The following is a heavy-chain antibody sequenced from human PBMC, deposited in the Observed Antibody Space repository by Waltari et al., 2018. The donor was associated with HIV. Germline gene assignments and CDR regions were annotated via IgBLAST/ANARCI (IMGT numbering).Heavy chain of an antibody. Sequence: QVHLMQSGAEVKKPGASVKVSCKASGYTFNNYDINWVRQATGQGLEWMGWMNPNSGNRGYAQKLQGRVTMTRDTSTSTAYMELSSLTSEDTAVYYCARAADAAVAWGAFDIWGQGTILTVSS. J-gene: IGHJ3*02. CDR2: MNPNSGNR. CDR3: ARAADAAVAWGAFDI. D-gene: IGHD5-18*01. CDR1: GYTFNNYD. V-gene: IGHV1-8*01.